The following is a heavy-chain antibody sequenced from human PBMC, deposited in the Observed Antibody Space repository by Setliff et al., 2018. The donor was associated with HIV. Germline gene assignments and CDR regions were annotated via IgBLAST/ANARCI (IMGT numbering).Heavy chain of an antibody. Sequence: SETLSLTCNVSGSSISSGYYWGWIRPPPGKGLEWIGSIHHSGSTYYNPSLKSRVTISVDTSKNQFSLKLSSVTAADTAVYYCATDGARWFWRHSNLQNWGQRTLVTVSS. D-gene: IGHD3-10*01. CDR3: ATDGARWFWRHSNLQN. CDR1: GSSISSGYY. J-gene: IGHJ1*01. V-gene: IGHV4-38-2*02. CDR2: IHHSGST.